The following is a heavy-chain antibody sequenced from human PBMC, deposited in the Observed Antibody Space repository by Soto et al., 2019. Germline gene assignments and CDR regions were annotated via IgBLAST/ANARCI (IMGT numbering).Heavy chain of an antibody. CDR3: ARALGYDIMTGYFDY. CDR1: GLTLNRFG. J-gene: IGHJ4*02. Sequence: VQLVESGGGVVQPGKSLTLSCAESGLTLNRFGMHWVHQAPGKGLEWVAMIWHDGTNRYYGESVKGRFTISRDSSKNTMYLQMNSLRAEDTAVYYCARALGYDIMTGYFDYWGQGTLVTVSS. D-gene: IGHD3-9*01. CDR2: IWHDGTNR. V-gene: IGHV3-33*01.